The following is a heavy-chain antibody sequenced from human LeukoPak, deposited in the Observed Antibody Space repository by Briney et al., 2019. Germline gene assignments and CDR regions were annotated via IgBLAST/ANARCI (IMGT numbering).Heavy chain of an antibody. V-gene: IGHV4-59*01. Sequence: SETLSLTCTVSGGSISSYYWSWMRQPPGKGLEWIGYIYYSGNTNYNPSLKSRVSISVDTSKNQFSLRLTSVTAADTAVYYCARNLWFGESSDAFYIRGQGTMVTVSS. D-gene: IGHD3-10*01. CDR2: IYYSGNT. CDR3: ARNLWFGESSDAFYI. CDR1: GGSISSYY. J-gene: IGHJ3*02.